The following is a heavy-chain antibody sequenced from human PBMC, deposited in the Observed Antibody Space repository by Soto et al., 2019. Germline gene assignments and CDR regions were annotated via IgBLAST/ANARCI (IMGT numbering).Heavy chain of an antibody. V-gene: IGHV1-69*08. D-gene: IGHD2-15*01. J-gene: IGHJ4*02. CDR3: AREGDDCSAGSCYFGY. Sequence: QVQLVQSGAEVKKPGSSVKVSCKASGGTFSSYTISWVRQAPGQGLEWMGRIIPILGIANYAQKFQGRVTITADKSTSTAYMELSSLRSEDTAVYYCAREGDDCSAGSCYFGYWGQGTLGNVSS. CDR2: IIPILGIA. CDR1: GGTFSSYT.